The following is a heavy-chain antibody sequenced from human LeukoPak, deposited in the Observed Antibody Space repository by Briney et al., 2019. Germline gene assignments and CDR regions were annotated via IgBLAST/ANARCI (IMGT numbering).Heavy chain of an antibody. CDR1: GGSISSYY. D-gene: IGHD3-10*01. CDR2: IYTSGST. Sequence: SETLSLTCTVSGGSISSYYWSWIRQPAGKGVEWIGRIYTSGSTNYNPSLKSRVTMSADTSKNQFSLKLSSVTAADTAVYYCARGHMVRGVIIRAFDIWGQGTMVTVSS. V-gene: IGHV4-4*07. CDR3: ARGHMVRGVIIRAFDI. J-gene: IGHJ3*02.